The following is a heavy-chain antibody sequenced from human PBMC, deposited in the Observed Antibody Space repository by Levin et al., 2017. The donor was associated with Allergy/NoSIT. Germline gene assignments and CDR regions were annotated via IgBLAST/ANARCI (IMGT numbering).Heavy chain of an antibody. J-gene: IGHJ3*02. Sequence: GSLRLSCAVNGGSFSGYYWTWIRQSPGKGLEWIGEIVHSGSSNYNPSLKSRVTISVDTSKIHFSFKLISVTAADTAVYYCARGHLPRGYTYGSGGFDIWGQGTMVTVSS. V-gene: IGHV4-34*01. CDR3: ARGHLPRGYTYGSGGFDI. CDR2: IVHSGSS. CDR1: GGSFSGYY. D-gene: IGHD5-18*01.